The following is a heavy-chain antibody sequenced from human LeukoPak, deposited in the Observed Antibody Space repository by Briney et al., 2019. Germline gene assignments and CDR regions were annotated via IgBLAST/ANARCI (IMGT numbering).Heavy chain of an antibody. D-gene: IGHD3-3*01. CDR3: ARVTREYYDFWSPSMGFDY. Sequence: PSETLSLTCTVSGGSISSYYWSWIRQPPGKGLEWIGYIYYSGSTNYNPSLKSRVTISVDTSKNQFSLKLSSVTAVDTAVYYCARVTREYYDFWSPSMGFDYWGQGTLVTVSS. J-gene: IGHJ4*02. CDR2: IYYSGST. V-gene: IGHV4-59*01. CDR1: GGSISSYY.